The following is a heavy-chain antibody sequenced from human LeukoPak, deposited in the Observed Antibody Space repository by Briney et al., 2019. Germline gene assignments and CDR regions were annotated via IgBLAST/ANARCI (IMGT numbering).Heavy chain of an antibody. J-gene: IGHJ6*02. CDR3: ARDNWNYGSSMDV. CDR2: IYYSGST. CDR1: GGSISSSSYY. D-gene: IGHD1-7*01. Sequence: SETLSLTCTVSGGSISSSSYYWGWIRQPPGKGLEWIGNIYYSGSTYYSPSLKSRVTISVDTSKNQFSLKLSSVTAADTAVYYCARDNWNYGSSMDVWGQGTTVTVSS. V-gene: IGHV4-39*07.